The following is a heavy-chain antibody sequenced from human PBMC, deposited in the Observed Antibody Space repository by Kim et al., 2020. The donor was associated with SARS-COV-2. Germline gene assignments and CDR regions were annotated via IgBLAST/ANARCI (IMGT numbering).Heavy chain of an antibody. V-gene: IGHV3-49*03. J-gene: IGHJ6*02. Sequence: GGSLRLSCTASGFTFGDYAMSWFRQAPGKGLEWVACIRSKAYGGTTEYAASVKGRFTISRDDSKSIAYLQMNSLKTEDTAVYYCTRDYLVGQELGTTYYYYGMDVWGQGTTVTVSS. CDR2: IRSKAYGGTT. D-gene: IGHD6-13*01. CDR1: GFTFGDYA. CDR3: TRDYLVGQELGTTYYYYGMDV.